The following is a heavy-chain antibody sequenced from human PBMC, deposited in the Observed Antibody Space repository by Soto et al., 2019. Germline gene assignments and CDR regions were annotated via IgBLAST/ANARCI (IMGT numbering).Heavy chain of an antibody. Sequence: EVQLVESGGGLVQPGGSLRLSCAASGFTVSSNYMSWVRQAPGKGLEWVSVVYSGGSTYYADSVKGRFTISRDNSKNTLYLQINSLRAEDTAVYYCAREGDGSGWYRSWGQGTLVTVSS. CDR3: AREGDGSGWYRS. V-gene: IGHV3-66*01. J-gene: IGHJ4*02. D-gene: IGHD6-19*01. CDR1: GFTVSSNY. CDR2: VYSGGST.